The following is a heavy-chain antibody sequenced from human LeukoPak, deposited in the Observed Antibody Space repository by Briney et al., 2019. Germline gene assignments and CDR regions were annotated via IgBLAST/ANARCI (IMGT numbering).Heavy chain of an antibody. D-gene: IGHD3-22*01. CDR3: ARRFDTSAYYPY. Sequence: PGESLQISCKGSGYSFTSYWIGWVRQLPGKGLEWMGIIYPGDSDTRYSPSFQGQVTISADKSINTAYLQWSSLKASDTAMYYCARRFDTSAYYPYWGQGTLVTVSS. CDR2: IYPGDSDT. V-gene: IGHV5-51*01. J-gene: IGHJ4*02. CDR1: GYSFTSYW.